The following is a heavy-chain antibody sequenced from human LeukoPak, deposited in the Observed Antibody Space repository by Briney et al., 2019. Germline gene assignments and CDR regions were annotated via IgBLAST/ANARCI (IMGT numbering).Heavy chain of an antibody. CDR1: GFTFSSYS. V-gene: IGHV3-21*05. CDR2: ISSSSSYI. CDR3: ARNRLQFLAGGVVDY. Sequence: TTGGSLRLSCAASGFTFSSYSMNWVRQVPGRGLEWVSYISSSSSYIYYADSVKGRFTISRDNAKNSLYLQMNSLRAEDAAVYYCARNRLQFLAGGVVDYWGQGTLVTVSS. D-gene: IGHD3-3*01. J-gene: IGHJ4*02.